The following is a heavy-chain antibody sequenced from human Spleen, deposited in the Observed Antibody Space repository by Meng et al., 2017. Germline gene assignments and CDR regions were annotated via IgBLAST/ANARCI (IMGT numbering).Heavy chain of an antibody. Sequence: QKWGAGVLKLSENLSRTCVGSGGSFSDYYWSWIRQAPGKGMEWIGEINHSGSTNYNTSLESRATISVDTSQNNLSLKLSSVTAADSAVYYCARGPTTMAHDFDYWGQGTLVTVSS. J-gene: IGHJ4*02. CDR1: GGSFSDYY. CDR2: INHSGST. CDR3: ARGPTTMAHDFDY. D-gene: IGHD4-11*01. V-gene: IGHV4-34*01.